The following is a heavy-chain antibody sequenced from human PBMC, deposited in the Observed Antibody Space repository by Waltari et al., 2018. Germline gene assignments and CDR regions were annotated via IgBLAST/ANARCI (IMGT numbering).Heavy chain of an antibody. CDR2: IKQDGSEK. J-gene: IGHJ3*02. V-gene: IGHV3-7*01. CDR3: ASAGPMLLDAFDI. Sequence: LQLQESGPGLVKPSETLSLTCTVSGGSISSSSYYWGWIRQPPGKGLEWVANIKQDGSEKYYVDSVKGRFTISRDNAKNPLYLQMNSLRAEDTAVYYCASAGPMLLDAFDIWGQGTMVTVSS. CDR1: GGSISSSSYY. D-gene: IGHD1-7*01.